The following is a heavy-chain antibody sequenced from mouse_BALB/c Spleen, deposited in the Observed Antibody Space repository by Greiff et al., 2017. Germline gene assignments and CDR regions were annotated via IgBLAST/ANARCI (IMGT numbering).Heavy chain of an antibody. D-gene: IGHD2-14*01. CDR3: AREWYRDEDYAMDD. J-gene: IGHJ4*01. CDR2: ISSGGSYT. CDR1: GFTFSSYG. Sequence: EVQRVESGGDLVKPGGSLKLSCAASGFTFSSYGMSWVRQTPDKRLEWVATISSGGSYTYSPDSVKGRFTISRDNAKNTQYLQRSSLKSEDTAMYYCAREWYRDEDYAMDDRGQGTSVTVSS. V-gene: IGHV5-6*01.